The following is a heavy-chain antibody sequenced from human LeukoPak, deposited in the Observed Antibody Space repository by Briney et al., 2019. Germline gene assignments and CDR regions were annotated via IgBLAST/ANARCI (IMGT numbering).Heavy chain of an antibody. V-gene: IGHV3-7*04. Sequence: GGSLRLSCAASGFTFSDYYMSWIRQAPGKGLEWVGDINEDGSRKNYADSVKGRFTISRDNSKNSLYLQMDSLRAEDTALYYCAGGYYAGYWGQGTQVTVSS. J-gene: IGHJ4*02. CDR3: AGGYYAGY. CDR2: INEDGSRK. CDR1: GFTFSDYY. D-gene: IGHD2-2*01.